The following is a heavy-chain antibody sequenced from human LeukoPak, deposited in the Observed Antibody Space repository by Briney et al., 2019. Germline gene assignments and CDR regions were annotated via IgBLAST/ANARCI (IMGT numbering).Heavy chain of an antibody. Sequence: SVKVSCKASGGTFSSYAISWVRQAPGQGLEWMGGIIPIFGTANYAQKFQGRVTITADESTSTAYMELSSLRSEDTAVYYCARGFVEVVTIFGVITPAFDYWGQGTLVTVSS. CDR1: GGTFSSYA. CDR2: IIPIFGTA. CDR3: ARGFVEVVTIFGVITPAFDY. D-gene: IGHD3-3*01. J-gene: IGHJ4*02. V-gene: IGHV1-69*13.